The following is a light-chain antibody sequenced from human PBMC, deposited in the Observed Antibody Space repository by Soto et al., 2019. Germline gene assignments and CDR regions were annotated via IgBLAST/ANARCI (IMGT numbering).Light chain of an antibody. CDR2: RVS. Sequence: DVVLTQSPLSLPANFVQPASISCRSSKSLVYSYGNTKLSWFHQRPGQSPRRLIYRVSSRDSGVPDRFGGSGSGTDFTPDSRRVEAEDVGIYFCKQDTHWPRMFGHGTKVEVK. V-gene: IGKV2-30*01. CDR3: KQDTHWPRM. CDR1: KSLVYSYGNTK. J-gene: IGKJ1*01.